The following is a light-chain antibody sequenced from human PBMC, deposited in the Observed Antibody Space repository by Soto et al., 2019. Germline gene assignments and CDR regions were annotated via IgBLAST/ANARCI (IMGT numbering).Light chain of an antibody. CDR1: QSLTSY. Sequence: EIVMTQSPATLYVSPGETATLSCRASQSLTSYLAWYQQKPDQAPRLLIYGISTRATDIPARFSGSGSGTEFTLTISRLKSEDFAVYYCQQYNNWPLTFGGGTKVDIK. CDR3: QQYNNWPLT. J-gene: IGKJ4*01. CDR2: GIS. V-gene: IGKV3-15*01.